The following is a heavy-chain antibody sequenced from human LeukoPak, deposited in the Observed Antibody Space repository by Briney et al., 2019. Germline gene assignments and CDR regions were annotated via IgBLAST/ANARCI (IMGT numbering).Heavy chain of an antibody. D-gene: IGHD2-15*01. CDR1: GFTFSSYG. Sequence: GGSLRLSCAASGFTFSSYGMSWIRQAPGEGLEWVSVIYSGGSTYYADSVKGRFTISRDNSKNTLYLQMNSLRAEDTAVYYCARDKIKGYCSGGSCYSGSDYWGQGTLVTVSS. J-gene: IGHJ4*02. CDR2: IYSGGST. CDR3: ARDKIKGYCSGGSCYSGSDY. V-gene: IGHV3-66*01.